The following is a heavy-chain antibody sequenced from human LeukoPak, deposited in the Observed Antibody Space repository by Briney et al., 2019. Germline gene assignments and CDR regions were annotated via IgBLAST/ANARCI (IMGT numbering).Heavy chain of an antibody. CDR1: GYTFTSYY. CDR3: TRDLLGGSGTFDP. D-gene: IGHD3-10*01. Sequence: ASVKVSCKASGYTFTSYYLHWVRQAPGQGLEWMGWINPNSAGTNSAQKFQGRVTMSRDTSINTAYMELSRLTSDDTAVYYCTRDLLGGSGTFDPWGQGTLVTVSS. J-gene: IGHJ5*02. V-gene: IGHV1-2*02. CDR2: INPNSAGT.